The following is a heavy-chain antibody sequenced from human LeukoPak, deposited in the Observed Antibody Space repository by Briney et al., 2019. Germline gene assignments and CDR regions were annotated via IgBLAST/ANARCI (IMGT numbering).Heavy chain of an antibody. V-gene: IGHV3-20*04. CDR1: GFTFDDYG. J-gene: IGHJ4*02. Sequence: GGSLRLSCAASGFTFDDYGMSWVRQAPGKGLEWGSGINWNGGSTGYADSVKGRFTISRDNAKNSLYLQMNSLRAEDTALYYCARASYSGYDSDYWGQGTLVTVSA. CDR3: ARASYSGYDSDY. D-gene: IGHD5-12*01. CDR2: INWNGGST.